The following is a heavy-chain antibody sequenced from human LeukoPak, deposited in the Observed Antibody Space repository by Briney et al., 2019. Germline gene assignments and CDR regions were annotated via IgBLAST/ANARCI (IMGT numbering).Heavy chain of an antibody. V-gene: IGHV4-34*01. CDR1: GGSFSGYY. CDR2: INHSGST. J-gene: IGHJ5*02. D-gene: IGHD4-17*01. CDR3: ARKPIYGYNWFDP. Sequence: PSETLSLTCAVYGGSFSGYYWSWIRQPPGKGLEWIGEINHSGSTNYNPSLKSRVTISVDTSKNQFSLKLSSVTAADTAVYYCARKPIYGYNWFDPWGQGTLVTVSS.